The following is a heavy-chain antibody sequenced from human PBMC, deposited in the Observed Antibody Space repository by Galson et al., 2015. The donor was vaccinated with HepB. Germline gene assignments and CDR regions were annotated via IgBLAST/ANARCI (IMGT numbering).Heavy chain of an antibody. CDR3: ARIPITMVRGVNPKWYYYYGMDV. V-gene: IGHV3-53*01. CDR2: IYSGGST. D-gene: IGHD3-10*01. J-gene: IGHJ6*02. Sequence: SLRLSCAASGFTVSSNYMSWVRQAPGKGLEWVSVIYSGGSTYYADSVKGRFTISRDNSKNTLYLQMNSLRAEDTAVYYCARIPITMVRGVNPKWYYYYGMDVWGQGTTVTVSS. CDR1: GFTVSSNY.